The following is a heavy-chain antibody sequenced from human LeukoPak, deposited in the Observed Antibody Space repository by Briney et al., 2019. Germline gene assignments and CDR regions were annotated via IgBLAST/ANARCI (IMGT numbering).Heavy chain of an antibody. CDR3: AREVYYDSSGSHFDI. J-gene: IGHJ3*02. CDR2: INPSGGST. CDR1: GYTFTSYY. D-gene: IGHD3-22*01. Sequence: ASVKVSCKASGYTFTSYYMHWVRQAPGQGLEWMGIINPSGGSTSYAQKFQGRVTMTRDMSTSTVYMELSSLRSEDTAVYYCAREVYYDSSGSHFDIWGQGTMVTVSS. V-gene: IGHV1-46*01.